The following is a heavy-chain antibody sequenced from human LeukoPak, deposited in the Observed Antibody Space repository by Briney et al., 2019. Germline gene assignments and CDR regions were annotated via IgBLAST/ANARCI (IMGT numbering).Heavy chain of an antibody. CDR3: ARRISTSYFDY. CDR2: MYHSGNT. Sequence: SETLSLPCAVSGYSISRGYDWGWIRPPPGKGLEWIGNMYHSGNTFYNASLKRRVTISVDTSKNQFSLKLSSVTAADTAVYYCARRISTSYFDYWGQGTLVTVSS. D-gene: IGHD2/OR15-2a*01. J-gene: IGHJ4*02. CDR1: GYSISRGYD. V-gene: IGHV4-38-2*01.